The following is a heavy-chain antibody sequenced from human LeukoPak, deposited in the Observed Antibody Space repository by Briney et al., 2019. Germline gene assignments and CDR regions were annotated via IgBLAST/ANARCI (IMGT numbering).Heavy chain of an antibody. CDR2: VCYTGST. CDR3: ARLGGYGYFDY. CDR1: GGSVNSETYC. D-gene: IGHD5-12*01. Sequence: SETLSLTCTVSGGSVNSETYCWTWMRQPPGKGLEWIGFVCYTGSTNYYPSLTSRVTISVDTSKSQFSLKLSSVTAADTAVYYCARLGGYGYFDYWGQGTLVTVSS. V-gene: IGHV4-61*01. J-gene: IGHJ4*02.